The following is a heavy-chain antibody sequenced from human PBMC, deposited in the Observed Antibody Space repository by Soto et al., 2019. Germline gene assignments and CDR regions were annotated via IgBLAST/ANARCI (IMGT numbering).Heavy chain of an antibody. CDR1: GFTFSDYY. CDR3: AREERGLVFDY. J-gene: IGHJ4*02. Sequence: EVQLVESGGGLVQPGGSLRLSCAASGFTFSDYYMSWVRQAPGKGLEWVANVKLDGSEKYYVDSVKGRFAVSRDNAKNSLYLQMNSLRAEDTAVYYCAREERGLVFDYWGQGALVTVSS. V-gene: IGHV3-7*04. D-gene: IGHD1-1*01. CDR2: VKLDGSEK.